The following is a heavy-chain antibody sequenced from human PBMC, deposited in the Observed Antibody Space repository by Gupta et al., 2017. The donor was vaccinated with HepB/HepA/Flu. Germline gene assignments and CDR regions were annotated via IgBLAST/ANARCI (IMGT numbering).Heavy chain of an antibody. V-gene: IGHV3-23*01. Sequence: QLLESGGGLVQPGGSLRLYCAASWFSVGSNARAWVRQAPGKGLEWVSGGGRDRKTRYADSVRGRCTISRVTVTNTVSLQMNNLRAADPAVYYCTQDLYLWSGMDVWGEGTTVTVSS. CDR3: TQDLYLWSGMDV. J-gene: IGHJ6*03. CDR2: GGRDRKT. CDR1: WFSVGSNA. D-gene: IGHD3-3*01.